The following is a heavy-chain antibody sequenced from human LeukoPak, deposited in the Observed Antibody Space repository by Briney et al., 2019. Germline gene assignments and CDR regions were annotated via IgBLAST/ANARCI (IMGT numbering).Heavy chain of an antibody. CDR1: GVSISGSSHY. V-gene: IGHV4-39*01. CDR2: IYYSGST. J-gene: IGHJ4*02. CDR3: ARRNYPYYYDF. D-gene: IGHD1-7*01. Sequence: ASETLSLTCTVSGVSISGSSHYWGWVRQPPGKGLEWIVSIYYSGSTNYTPSLKSRVTISVDTSKNQFSLKLSSVTAADTAVYYCARRNYPYYYDFWGPGILVTVSS.